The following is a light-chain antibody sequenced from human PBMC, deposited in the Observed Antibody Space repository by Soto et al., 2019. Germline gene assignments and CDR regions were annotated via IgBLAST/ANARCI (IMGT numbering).Light chain of an antibody. CDR3: QQYNSYSRT. V-gene: IGKV1-5*03. Sequence: DIQMTQSPSTLSASVGDRVTITSRASQSISSWLAWYQQKPGKAPKLLIYKASSLESGVPSRFSGSGSGTEFTLTISSLQPDDFATYYCQQYNSYSRTFGQGTKVVIK. CDR1: QSISSW. CDR2: KAS. J-gene: IGKJ1*01.